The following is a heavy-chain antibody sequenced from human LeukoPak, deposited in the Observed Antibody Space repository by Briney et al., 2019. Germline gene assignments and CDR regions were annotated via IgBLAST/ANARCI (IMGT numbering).Heavy chain of an antibody. J-gene: IGHJ4*02. CDR1: GFTFSSYA. CDR2: ISYDGSNK. D-gene: IGHD2-8*02. CDR3: ATYRQVLLPFES. Sequence: PGGSLRLSCAASGFTFSSYAMHWVRQAPGKGLEWVALISYDGSNKYYADSVRGRFTISRDNSKSTLSLQMNSLRAEDTAIYYCATYRQVLLPFESWGQGTLVTVSS. V-gene: IGHV3-30*04.